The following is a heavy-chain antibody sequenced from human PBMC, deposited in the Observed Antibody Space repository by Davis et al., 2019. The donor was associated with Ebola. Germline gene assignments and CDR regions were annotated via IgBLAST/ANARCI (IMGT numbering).Heavy chain of an antibody. J-gene: IGHJ6*02. CDR2: ISYDGSNK. CDR3: ASQPGYSKFYYYYGMDV. V-gene: IGHV3-30*03. CDR1: GFTFSSYW. Sequence: PGGSLRLSCAASGFTFSSYWMHWVRQAPGKGLEWVAVISYDGSNKYYADSVKGRFTISRDNSKNTLYLQMNSLRAEDTAVYYCASQPGYSKFYYYYGMDVWGQGTTVTVSS. D-gene: IGHD4-11*01.